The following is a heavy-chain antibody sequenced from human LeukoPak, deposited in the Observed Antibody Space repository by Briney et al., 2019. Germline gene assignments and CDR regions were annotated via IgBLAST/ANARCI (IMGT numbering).Heavy chain of an antibody. CDR2: IYYSGST. D-gene: IGHD3-10*01. CDR3: AVWGMVRGVTLDY. V-gene: IGHV4-30-4*01. Sequence: MPSETLSLTCTVSGGSISSGDYYWSWIRQPPGKGLEWIGYIYYSGSTYYNPSLKSRVTISVDTSKNQFSLKLSSVTAADTAVYYCAVWGMVRGVTLDYWGQGTLVTVSS. CDR1: GGSISSGDYY. J-gene: IGHJ4*02.